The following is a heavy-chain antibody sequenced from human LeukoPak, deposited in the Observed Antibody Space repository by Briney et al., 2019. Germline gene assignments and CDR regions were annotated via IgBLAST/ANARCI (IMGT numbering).Heavy chain of an antibody. D-gene: IGHD1-26*01. V-gene: IGHV4-59*08. CDR2: IHYTGTT. CDR1: GGSINSHY. J-gene: IGHJ3*02. CDR3: ATNRVGTYDRPFDI. Sequence: SETLFLTCIVSGGSINSHYWSWIRQPPGKGLEWLGDIHYTGTTKYNPSVKSRVTISIDTSKNQFSLELSSVTATDTAVYFCATNRVGTYDRPFDIWGQGTMVTVSS.